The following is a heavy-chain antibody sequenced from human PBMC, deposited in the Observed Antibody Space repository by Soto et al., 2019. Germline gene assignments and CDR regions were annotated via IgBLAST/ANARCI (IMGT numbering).Heavy chain of an antibody. CDR3: SRARYCTSPSCYNHYYYGMDI. V-gene: IGHV1-18*04. CDR1: GYTFTKYG. CDR2: IGVYNGKT. Sequence: QEQLVQSGGEVKKPGASVRVSCKASGYTFTKYGITWVRQAPGQGLEWMGWIGVYNGKTNYARKIQGRVIMTADTSASTAYMELMSLRSDDTAVYYCSRARYCTSPSCYNHYYYGMDIWGQGTTVSVSS. J-gene: IGHJ6*02. D-gene: IGHD2-2*02.